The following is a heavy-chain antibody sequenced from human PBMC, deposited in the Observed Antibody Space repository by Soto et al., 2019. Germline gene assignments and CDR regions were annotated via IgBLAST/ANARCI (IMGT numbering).Heavy chain of an antibody. D-gene: IGHD2-15*01. CDR1: GGSISSGDYY. V-gene: IGHV4-30-4*01. J-gene: IGHJ4*02. CDR3: DRARGARYFDY. Sequence: QVQLQESGPGLVKPSQTLSLTCTVSGGSISSGDYYWSWIRQPPGKGLEWIVYIYYSWRTYYNPSLKSRVTISVDTAKTQCALKLSSVTAADTAVYYCDRARGARYFDYWGQGTLVTVSS. CDR2: IYYSWRT.